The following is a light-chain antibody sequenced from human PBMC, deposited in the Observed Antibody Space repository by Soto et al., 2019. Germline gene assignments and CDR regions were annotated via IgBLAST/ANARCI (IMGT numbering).Light chain of an antibody. J-gene: IGKJ1*01. CDR2: GAS. CDR1: QSVSSSH. CDR3: QQYGDRPRT. Sequence: EIVLTQSPGTLSLSPGERSTLCCGASQSVSSSHLAWYQQKPGQAPRLLIYGASSRATGIPDRFSGSGSGTDFTLTISRLEPEDFAVYFCQQYGDRPRTFGQGTKVDI. V-gene: IGKV3-20*01.